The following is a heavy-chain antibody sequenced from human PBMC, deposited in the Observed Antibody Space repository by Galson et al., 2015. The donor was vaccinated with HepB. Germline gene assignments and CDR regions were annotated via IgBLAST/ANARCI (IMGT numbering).Heavy chain of an antibody. J-gene: IGHJ4*02. CDR3: ATNTNTIFGVVMPDY. CDR1: GYTFTSYG. V-gene: IGHV1-18*04. Sequence: SVKVSCKASGYTFTSYGISWVRQAPGQGLEWMGWISAYNGNTNYAQKLQGGVTMTTDTSTSTAYMELRSLRSEDTAVYYCATNTNTIFGVVMPDYWGQGTLVTVSS. CDR2: ISAYNGNT. D-gene: IGHD3-3*01.